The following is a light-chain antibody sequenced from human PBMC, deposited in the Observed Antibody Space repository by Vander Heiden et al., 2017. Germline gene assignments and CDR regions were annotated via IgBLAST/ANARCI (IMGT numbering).Light chain of an antibody. CDR2: GAS. CDR1: QSVSSN. J-gene: IGKJ1*01. CDR3: QQHKNWPPWT. Sequence: TQSPATLSVSPGERATLSCRASQSVSSNLAWYQQKPGQAPRLLIYGASTRDTGIPARFSGSGYGTEFTLTISSRQSEDFAVYYCQQHKNWPPWTFGQGTKVEIK. V-gene: IGKV3-15*01.